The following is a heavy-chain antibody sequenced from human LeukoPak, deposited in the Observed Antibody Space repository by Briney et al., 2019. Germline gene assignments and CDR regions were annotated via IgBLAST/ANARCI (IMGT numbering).Heavy chain of an antibody. CDR3: AASKGRGYSYGQDY. J-gene: IGHJ4*02. CDR2: IVVGSGNT. Sequence: GASVKVSCKASGFTSTSSAMQWVRQARGQRLEWIGWIVVGSGNTNYAQKFQERVTITRDMSTSTAYMELSSLRSEDTAVYYCAASKGRGYSYGQDYWGQGTLVTVSS. CDR1: GFTSTSSA. D-gene: IGHD5-18*01. V-gene: IGHV1-58*02.